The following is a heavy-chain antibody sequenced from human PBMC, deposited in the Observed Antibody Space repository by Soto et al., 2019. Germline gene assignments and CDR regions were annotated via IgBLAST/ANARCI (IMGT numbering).Heavy chain of an antibody. CDR2: IYHSGST. CDR3: ARATQYYDSSGYYNWFDP. V-gene: IGHV4-30-2*01. Sequence: LSLTCAVSGGSISSGGYSWSWIRQPPGKGLEWIGYIYHSGSTYYNPSLKSRVTISVDRSKNQFSLKLSSVTAADTAVYYCARATQYYDSSGYYNWFDPWGQGTLVTVSS. CDR1: GGSISSGGYS. D-gene: IGHD3-22*01. J-gene: IGHJ5*02.